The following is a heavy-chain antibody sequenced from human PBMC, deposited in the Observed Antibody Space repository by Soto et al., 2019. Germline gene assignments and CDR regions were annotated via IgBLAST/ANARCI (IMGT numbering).Heavy chain of an antibody. V-gene: IGHV4-30-4*01. D-gene: IGHD3-22*01. CDR1: GGSVSSGNYY. J-gene: IGHJ6*02. CDR2: IHSSGST. CDR3: VKDFTVYYSSVYEDAFSLLLDG. Sequence: PSETLSLTCTVHGGSVSSGNYYWTWIRQVPGKGLEWIGYIHSSGSTYYNPSLESRLNMSIDTSKNQFALTLSSVTAADTAVYYCVKDFTVYYSSVYEDAFSLLLDGWCQGTTVTAP.